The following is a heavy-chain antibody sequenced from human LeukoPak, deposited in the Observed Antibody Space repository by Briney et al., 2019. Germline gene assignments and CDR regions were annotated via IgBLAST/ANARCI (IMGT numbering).Heavy chain of an antibody. D-gene: IGHD3-10*01. CDR3: TREDLRRGQKIDY. Sequence: SETLSLTCTVSGGSISSSSYYWGWIRQPPGKGLEWIGSIYYSGSTYYNPSLKSRVTISVDTSKNQFSLKLSSVTAADTAVYYCTREDLRRGQKIDYWGQGTLVTVSS. CDR1: GGSISSSSYY. CDR2: IYYSGST. J-gene: IGHJ4*02. V-gene: IGHV4-39*02.